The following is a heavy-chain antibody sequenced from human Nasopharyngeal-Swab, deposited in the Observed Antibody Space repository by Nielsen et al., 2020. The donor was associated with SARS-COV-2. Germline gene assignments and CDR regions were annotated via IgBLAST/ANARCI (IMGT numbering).Heavy chain of an antibody. D-gene: IGHD6-19*01. CDR3: ARAPRGWYDYYYYGMDV. Sequence: SVKVSCKASGGTFSSYAISWVRQAPGQGLEWMGGIIPIFGTGNYAQKFQGRVTITADESTSTAYMELSGLRSEDTAVYYCARAPRGWYDYYYYGMDVWGQGTTVTVSS. CDR2: IIPIFGTG. CDR1: GGTFSSYA. J-gene: IGHJ6*02. V-gene: IGHV1-69*13.